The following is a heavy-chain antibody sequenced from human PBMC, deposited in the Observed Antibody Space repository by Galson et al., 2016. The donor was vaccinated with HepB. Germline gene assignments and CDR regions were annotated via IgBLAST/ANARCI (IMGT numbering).Heavy chain of an antibody. Sequence: SVKVSCKASGYTFASYGISWVRQAPGQGLEWMGWISAYNGNTNYAQKLQGRVTMTTDTSTSTAYMELRSLKSDDTAVYYCARDGLRFLEWLSPHWYFDLWAVAPWSLSPQ. D-gene: IGHD3-3*01. CDR1: GYTFASYG. CDR2: ISAYNGNT. J-gene: IGHJ2*01. V-gene: IGHV1-18*01. CDR3: ARDGLRFLEWLSPHWYFDL.